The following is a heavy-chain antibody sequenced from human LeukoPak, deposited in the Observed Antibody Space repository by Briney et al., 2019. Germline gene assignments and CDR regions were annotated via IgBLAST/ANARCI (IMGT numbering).Heavy chain of an antibody. CDR3: ARWLPELDAFDI. J-gene: IGHJ3*02. CDR1: GGSISSGGYY. Sequence: PSETLSLTCTVSGGSISSGGYYWRWIRQHPGKGLEWIGYIYYSGSTYYNPSLKSRVTISVDTSKNQFSLKLSSVTAADTAVYYCARWLPELDAFDIWGQGTMVTVSS. CDR2: IYYSGST. V-gene: IGHV4-31*03. D-gene: IGHD5-18*01.